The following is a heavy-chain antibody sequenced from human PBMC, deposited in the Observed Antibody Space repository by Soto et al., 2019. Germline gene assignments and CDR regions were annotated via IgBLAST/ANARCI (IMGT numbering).Heavy chain of an antibody. CDR2: INGDGSNT. J-gene: IGHJ6*02. Sequence: EVQLVESGGGLVQRGGSLRLSCAASRFTFSSYWMHWVRQGPGKGLVWVSRINGDGSNTNYADSVRGRFTISRNNAKNTVYLQMNSLRDEDTAVYYCARGIRNYYGTDVWGQGATVTVSS. V-gene: IGHV3-74*01. CDR3: ARGIRNYYGTDV. D-gene: IGHD5-18*01. CDR1: RFTFSSYW.